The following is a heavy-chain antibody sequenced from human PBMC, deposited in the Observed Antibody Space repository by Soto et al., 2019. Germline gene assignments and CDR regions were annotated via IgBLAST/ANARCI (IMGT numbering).Heavy chain of an antibody. J-gene: IGHJ3*02. V-gene: IGHV3-66*01. Sequence: GGSLRLSCAASGFTVSSNYMSWVRQAPGKGLEWVSVIYSGGSTYYADFVKGRFTISRDNSKNTLYLQMNSLRAEDTAVYYCARDYDYIWGSSAGAFDIWGQGTMVTVSS. CDR3: ARDYDYIWGSSAGAFDI. CDR1: GFTVSSNY. CDR2: IYSGGST. D-gene: IGHD3-16*01.